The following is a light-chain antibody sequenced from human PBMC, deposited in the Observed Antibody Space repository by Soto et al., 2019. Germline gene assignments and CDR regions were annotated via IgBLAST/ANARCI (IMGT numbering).Light chain of an antibody. CDR3: QQRVTWPPLT. Sequence: EVVLTQSPATLSWSPGERAPLSCRASQSVSRYLAWYQQKPGQAPRLLIYDTSNRATGIPARFSGSGSGTDFTLTISSLEPEDFAVYYCQQRVTWPPLTFGGGTKVDIK. V-gene: IGKV3-11*01. CDR2: DTS. J-gene: IGKJ4*01. CDR1: QSVSRY.